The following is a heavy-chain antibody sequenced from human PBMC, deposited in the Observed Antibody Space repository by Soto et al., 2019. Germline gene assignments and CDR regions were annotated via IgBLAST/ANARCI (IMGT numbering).Heavy chain of an antibody. J-gene: IGHJ6*02. D-gene: IGHD2-2*01. CDR1: GFTCSSYA. CDR2: IGESGTPT. Sequence: VQLLESGGGLVQPGGSLRLSCAASGFTCSSYAMKWVRQAPGKGLEWVSLIGESGTPTYYADSVKGRFTISRDNSGNTLFLEMYSLRAEDTAVYYCARYIPGVRYYGMDVWGQGTTVPVSS. CDR3: ARYIPGVRYYGMDV. V-gene: IGHV3-23*01.